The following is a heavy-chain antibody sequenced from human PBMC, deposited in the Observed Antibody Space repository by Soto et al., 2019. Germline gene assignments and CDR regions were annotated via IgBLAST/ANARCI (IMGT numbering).Heavy chain of an antibody. J-gene: IGHJ6*02. D-gene: IGHD3-16*01. CDR1: GFTFSSYA. V-gene: IGHV3-30*18. Sequence: GGSLRLSCTASGFTFSSYAMSWVRQAPGKGLEWVAVISPDGSKTYYADSVKGRFTISRDNSKNTLYLQMNSLRAEDTAVYYCAKDGGLDGMDVWGQGTTVTVSS. CDR3: AKDGGLDGMDV. CDR2: ISPDGSKT.